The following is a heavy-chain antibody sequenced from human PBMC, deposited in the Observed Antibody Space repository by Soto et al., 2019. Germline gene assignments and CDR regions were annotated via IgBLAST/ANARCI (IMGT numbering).Heavy chain of an antibody. CDR3: ARGGPGAGVDL. J-gene: IGHJ5*02. CDR1: GYTFITND. Sequence: QVQLVQSGAEVKKPGASVKVSCKASGYTFITNDINWVRQASGQGLEWMGWMKPSTGASRSVPDFRGRTTMTRDTATSTAYMELSSLKLEGTAVYYCARGGPGAGVDLWRQGSRVTVSS. V-gene: IGHV1-8*01. CDR2: MKPSTGAS. D-gene: IGHD1-26*01.